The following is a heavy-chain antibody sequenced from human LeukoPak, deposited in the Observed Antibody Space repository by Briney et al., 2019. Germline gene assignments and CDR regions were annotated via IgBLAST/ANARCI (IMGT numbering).Heavy chain of an antibody. CDR2: MNPNSGNT. J-gene: IGHJ5*02. Sequence: ASVKVSCKASGYTFTSYDINWVRQATGQGLEWMGWMNPNSGNTGYAQKFQGRVTMTRDTSISTAYMELSRLRSDDTAVYYCARVSRQGGNWFDPWGQGTLVTVSS. CDR3: ARVSRQGGNWFDP. D-gene: IGHD6-13*01. V-gene: IGHV1-8*01. CDR1: GYTFTSYD.